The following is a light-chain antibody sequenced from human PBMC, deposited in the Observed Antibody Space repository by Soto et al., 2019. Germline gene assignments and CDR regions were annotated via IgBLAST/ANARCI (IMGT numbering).Light chain of an antibody. CDR3: QSYDSSLSGWV. CDR2: GNS. V-gene: IGLV1-40*01. CDR1: NSNIGAGYD. Sequence: QSVLTQPPSVSGAPGQRVTISCTGYNSNIGAGYDVQWYQQLPGTAPKLLIYGNSNRPSGVPDRFSASKSGTSASLAITGLQAEDEADYYCQSYDSSLSGWVFGGGTKLTVL. J-gene: IGLJ3*02.